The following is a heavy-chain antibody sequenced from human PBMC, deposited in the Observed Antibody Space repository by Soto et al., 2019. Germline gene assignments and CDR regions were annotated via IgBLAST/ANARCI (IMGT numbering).Heavy chain of an antibody. D-gene: IGHD6-19*01. J-gene: IGHJ5*02. Sequence: QVQLVQSGAEVKKPGASVTVSCKASGYTFTSYDINWVRQATGQGLEWMGWMNPNSGNTGYAQKFKGRVTMTRNTSISTAYMELSSLRSEDTAVYYCARAYSSGWYGSIGVSFDPWGQGTLVTVSS. CDR1: GYTFTSYD. V-gene: IGHV1-8*01. CDR2: MNPNSGNT. CDR3: ARAYSSGWYGSIGVSFDP.